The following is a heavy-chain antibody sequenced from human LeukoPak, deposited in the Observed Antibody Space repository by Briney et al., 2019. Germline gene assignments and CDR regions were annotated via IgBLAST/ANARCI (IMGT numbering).Heavy chain of an antibody. CDR1: GGSISSGGYY. Sequence: SETLSLTCTVSGGSISSGGYYWSWISQHPGNGLEGIRYTYYSGSTYYNPSLKSRVTISVDTSKNQFSLKLSTVTAADTAVYYCARVSSLSVAQYDSSQLRFDYWGQGTLVSVSS. J-gene: IGHJ4*02. CDR3: ARVSSLSVAQYDSSQLRFDY. CDR2: TYYSGST. V-gene: IGHV4-31*03. D-gene: IGHD3-22*01.